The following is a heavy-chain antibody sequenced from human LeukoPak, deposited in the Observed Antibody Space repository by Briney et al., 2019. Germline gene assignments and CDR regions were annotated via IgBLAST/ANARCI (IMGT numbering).Heavy chain of an antibody. CDR1: GGTFSSYA. Sequence: SVNVSCKASGGTFSSYAISWVRQAPGQGLEWMGGIIPIFGTANYAQKFQGRVTITADESTSTAYMELSSLRSEDTAVYYCARSATWFGELGDFDYWGQGTLVTVSS. V-gene: IGHV1-69*13. CDR3: ARSATWFGELGDFDY. D-gene: IGHD3-10*01. J-gene: IGHJ4*02. CDR2: IIPIFGTA.